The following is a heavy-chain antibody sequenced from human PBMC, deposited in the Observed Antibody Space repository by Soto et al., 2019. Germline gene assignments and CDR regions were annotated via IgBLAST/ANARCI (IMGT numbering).Heavy chain of an antibody. D-gene: IGHD5-12*01. Sequence: QVQLQESGPGLVKPSETLSLTCTVSGGSISSYYWSWIRQPPGKGLEWIGYIYYSGSTNYNHSLKSRVTISVDTSKNQFSLKLSSVTAADTAVYYCARCPSVDSGYDYAFDIWGQGTMVTVSS. CDR1: GGSISSYY. J-gene: IGHJ3*02. CDR3: ARCPSVDSGYDYAFDI. V-gene: IGHV4-59*01. CDR2: IYYSGST.